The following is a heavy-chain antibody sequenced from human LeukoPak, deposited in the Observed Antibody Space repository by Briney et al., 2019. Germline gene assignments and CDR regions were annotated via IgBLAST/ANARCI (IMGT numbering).Heavy chain of an antibody. CDR1: GGSISTYY. CDR3: ARGFHYCSGGSCYLGRYNWFDP. V-gene: IGHV4-59*12. CDR2: ISYSGSP. Sequence: PSETLSLTCTVSGGSISTYYWSWIRQPPGKGLEWIGHISYSGSPNYSPSLKSRVTISVDTSKIQFSLKLSSVTAADTAVYYCARGFHYCSGGSCYLGRYNWFDPWGQGTLVTVSS. J-gene: IGHJ5*02. D-gene: IGHD2-15*01.